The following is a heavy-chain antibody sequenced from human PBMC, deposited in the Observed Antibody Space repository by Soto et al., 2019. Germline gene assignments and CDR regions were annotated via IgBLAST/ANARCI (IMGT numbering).Heavy chain of an antibody. CDR3: ARGGYYGSGVRPATFDI. CDR2: ISAYNGNT. V-gene: IGHV1-18*01. D-gene: IGHD3-10*01. CDR1: GYTFTSYG. J-gene: IGHJ3*02. Sequence: ASVKVSCKASGYTFTSYGIGWVRQAPGQGLEWMGWISAYNGNTNYAQKLQGRVTMTTDTSTSTAYMELRSLRSDDTAVYYCARGGYYGSGVRPATFDIWGQGTMVTVS.